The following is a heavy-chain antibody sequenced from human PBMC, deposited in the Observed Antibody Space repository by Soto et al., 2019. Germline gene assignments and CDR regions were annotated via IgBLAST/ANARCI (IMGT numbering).Heavy chain of an antibody. CDR1: GVSITSYF. CDR2: ISFSGAT. V-gene: IGHV4-59*01. Sequence: SETLSLTCTVSGVSITSYFWSWIRQTPGKGLDWIGSISFSGATYSNPSLKSRVTISADTSKNQFSLRMNSMIAADTAVYYCARADPDASVGYWGQGTLVTVSS. D-gene: IGHD2-15*01. CDR3: ARADPDASVGY. J-gene: IGHJ4*02.